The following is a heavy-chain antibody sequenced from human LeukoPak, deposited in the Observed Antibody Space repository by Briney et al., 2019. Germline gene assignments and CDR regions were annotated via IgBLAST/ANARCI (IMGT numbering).Heavy chain of an antibody. CDR2: ITSDGGST. CDR3: ARAIGHLDF. D-gene: IGHD2-21*01. J-gene: IGHJ4*02. Sequence: GGSLRLSCTASGFTFSNYAMHWARQAPGKALEYVSAITSDGGSTFYANSVKGRFTISRDNSKNTLYLQMGSLRAEDMAVYYCARAIGHLDFWGQGTLVTVSS. V-gene: IGHV3-64*01. CDR1: GFTFSNYA.